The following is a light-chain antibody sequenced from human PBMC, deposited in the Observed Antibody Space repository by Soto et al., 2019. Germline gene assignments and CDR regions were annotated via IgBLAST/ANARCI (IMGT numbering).Light chain of an antibody. Sequence: EIVLTQSPATLSLSPGERATLSCRASQSVSSYLAWYQQKPGQAPRLLIYDASNRATGIPARFSGSGSGTDFTLTISSLEPEDFAVYYCQQRSNWPLITFCPGTKVDIK. CDR1: QSVSSY. CDR3: QQRSNWPLIT. V-gene: IGKV3-11*01. CDR2: DAS. J-gene: IGKJ3*01.